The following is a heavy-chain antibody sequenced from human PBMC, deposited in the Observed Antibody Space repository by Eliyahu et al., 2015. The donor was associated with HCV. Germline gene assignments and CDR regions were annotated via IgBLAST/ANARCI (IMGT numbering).Heavy chain of an antibody. J-gene: IGHJ4*02. CDR1: GFNFGLYE. V-gene: IGHV3-48*03. CDR2: ISSSGYTI. D-gene: IGHD3-9*01. CDR3: VRGPAHDRIDS. Sequence: EVQLVESGGGLVQPGGSLRLSCAASGFNFGLYEMNWVRQAPGKGLEWVSYISSSGYTISYADSVKGRFTISRDTAKNSVNMEMSSLRAEDTAMYYCVRGPAHDRIDSWGQGTLVTVSS.